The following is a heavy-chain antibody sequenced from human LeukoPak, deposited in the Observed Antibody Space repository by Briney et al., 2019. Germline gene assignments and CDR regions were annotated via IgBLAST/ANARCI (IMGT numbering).Heavy chain of an antibody. V-gene: IGHV3-21*01. J-gene: IGHJ4*02. CDR3: ARAHNWKYGSFDF. CDR2: ISSSSSYI. CDR1: GFTFSSYS. D-gene: IGHD1-7*01. Sequence: GGSLRLSCAASGFTFSSYSMNWVRQTPGKGLEWVSCISSSSSYIYYADSVKGRFTISRDNAKNSLYLQMNSLRAEDTAVYYCARAHNWKYGSFDFWGQGTLVTVSS.